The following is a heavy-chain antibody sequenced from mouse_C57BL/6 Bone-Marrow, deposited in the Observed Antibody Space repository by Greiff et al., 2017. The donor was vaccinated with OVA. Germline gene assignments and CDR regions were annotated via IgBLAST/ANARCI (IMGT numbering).Heavy chain of an antibody. D-gene: IGHD2-1*01. CDR3: ARGALLWAMDY. J-gene: IGHJ4*01. CDR2: IDPANGNT. Sequence: EVQRVESVAELVRPGASVKLSCTASGFNIKNTYMHWVKQRPEQGLEWIGRIDPANGNTKYAPKFQGKATLTADTSSNTAYLQLSSLTSEDTAIYYCARGALLWAMDYWGQGTSVTVSS. V-gene: IGHV14-3*01. CDR1: GFNIKNTY.